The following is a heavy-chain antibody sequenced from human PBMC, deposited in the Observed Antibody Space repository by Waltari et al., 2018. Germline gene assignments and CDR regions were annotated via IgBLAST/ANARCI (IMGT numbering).Heavy chain of an antibody. CDR3: AIVPAAGDPPPYFVN. V-gene: IGHV1-24*01. D-gene: IGHD2-21*01. CDR1: GYTLTELS. Sequence: QVQLVQSGAEVKKPGASVKVSCKVSGYTLTELSMHWGRQAPGKGLGWMGTFDGEGGNGERFHTQKCQGRGSMTEDTSTDTGYMELRNLRSEDTAVYYCAIVPAAGDPPPYFVNWGQGTLVTVSS. J-gene: IGHJ4*02. CDR2: FDGEGGNGER.